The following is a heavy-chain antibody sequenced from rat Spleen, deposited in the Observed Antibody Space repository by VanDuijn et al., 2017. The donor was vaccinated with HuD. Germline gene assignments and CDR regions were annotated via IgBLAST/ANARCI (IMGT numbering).Heavy chain of an antibody. CDR2: ISYDGSRT. D-gene: IGHD1-12*02. J-gene: IGHJ3*01. V-gene: IGHV5-29*01. CDR3: TTGDGSHYYDWFTY. CDR1: GFTFSNSG. Sequence: EVQLVESGGGLVQPGRSLKLSCAASGFTFSNSGMAWVRQAPTKGLEWVATISYDGSRTYYRDSVKGRFTISRDNAKSTLYLQMDSLRSEDTATYYCTTGDGSHYYDWFTYWGQGTLVTVSS.